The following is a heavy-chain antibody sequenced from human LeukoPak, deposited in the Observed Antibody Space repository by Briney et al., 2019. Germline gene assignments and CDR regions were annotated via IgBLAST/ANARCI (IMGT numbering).Heavy chain of an antibody. CDR1: GYTFIRYA. V-gene: IGHV7-4-1*02. CDR3: ARNDNDDDFDY. Sequence: ASVKVSCKASGYTFIRYAINWLRQVPGQGLEWMGWINMYTANPAYAQGFTERFVFSLDTSVSTAHLEISNLKAEDTAVYYCARNDNDDDFDYWGQGTLVTVSS. D-gene: IGHD3-16*01. J-gene: IGHJ4*02. CDR2: INMYTANP.